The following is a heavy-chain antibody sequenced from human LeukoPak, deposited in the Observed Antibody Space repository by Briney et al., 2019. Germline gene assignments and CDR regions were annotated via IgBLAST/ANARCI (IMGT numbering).Heavy chain of an antibody. CDR2: ISGSCGST. Sequence: GGSLRLSCAASGFTFSSYAMSWVRQAPGKGLEWVSAISGSCGSTYYADSVKGRFTISRDNSKNALYLQMNSLRAEDTAVYYCAKAIYSSSRMDVWGQGTTVTVSS. J-gene: IGHJ6*02. V-gene: IGHV3-23*01. D-gene: IGHD6-13*01. CDR1: GFTFSSYA. CDR3: AKAIYSSSRMDV.